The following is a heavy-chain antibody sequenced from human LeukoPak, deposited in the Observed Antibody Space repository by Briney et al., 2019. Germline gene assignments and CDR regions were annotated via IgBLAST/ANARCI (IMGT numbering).Heavy chain of an antibody. Sequence: ASVKVSCKASGYSFTSYHVHWVRQAPGQGLEWMGIVNTRGGTTSYAQEFHGRVSMTWDTSTSTVYMELNSLRSEDTAVYYCARDQGVPSYDILTGYYDDFYYYGMDVWGQGTTVTVSS. CDR3: ARDQGVPSYDILTGYYDDFYYYGMDV. D-gene: IGHD3-9*01. V-gene: IGHV1-46*01. CDR2: VNTRGGTT. J-gene: IGHJ6*02. CDR1: GYSFTSYH.